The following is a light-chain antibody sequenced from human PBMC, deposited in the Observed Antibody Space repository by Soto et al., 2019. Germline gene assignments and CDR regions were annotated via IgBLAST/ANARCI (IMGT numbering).Light chain of an antibody. CDR3: HQYGSSPLPGGSPLP. V-gene: IGKV3-20*01. Sequence: ENVLTQSPGTLSLSPGERATLSCRASQSVSGNYLAWYQHKPGQAPRLLIYGASSRATGIADRFRGSGSGTDFTLTISRLEPEDFAVYYCHQYGSSPLPGGSPLPFGGGTKVEIK. CDR1: QSVSGNY. J-gene: IGKJ4*01. CDR2: GAS.